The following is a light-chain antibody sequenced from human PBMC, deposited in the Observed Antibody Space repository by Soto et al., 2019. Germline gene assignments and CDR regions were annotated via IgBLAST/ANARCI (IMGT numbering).Light chain of an antibody. CDR2: GAS. CDR3: QQYNNWPLT. V-gene: IGKV3-15*01. CDR1: QSVATN. Sequence: ELLMPQYPATLSVSPGERATLSCRASQSVATNLAWYQQKPGQPPRLLIYGASTRATGIPARFSGSGSETEFTLTISSLQSEDFAVYYCQQYNNWPLTFGQGTKVDI. J-gene: IGKJ1*01.